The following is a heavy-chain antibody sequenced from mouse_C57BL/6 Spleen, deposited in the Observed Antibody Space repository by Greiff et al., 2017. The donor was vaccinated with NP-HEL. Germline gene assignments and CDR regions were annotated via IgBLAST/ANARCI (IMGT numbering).Heavy chain of an antibody. J-gene: IGHJ2*01. V-gene: IGHV1-80*01. Sequence: VQLQQSGAELVKPGASVKISCKASGYAFSSYWMNWVKQRPGKGLEWIGQLYPGDGDPNYNGKFKGKATLTADNSSSTAYMQLSSLTAEDSAVYFCARNGYYYFDYWGQGTTLTVSS. CDR1: GYAFSSYW. CDR2: LYPGDGDP. CDR3: ARNGYYYFDY. D-gene: IGHD2-3*01.